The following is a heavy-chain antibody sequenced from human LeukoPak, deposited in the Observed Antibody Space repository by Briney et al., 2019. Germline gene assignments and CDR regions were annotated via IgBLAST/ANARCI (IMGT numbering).Heavy chain of an antibody. CDR2: ISWNSGSI. J-gene: IGHJ4*02. CDR3: AKDIYYYDSSGLHDY. V-gene: IGHV3-9*01. Sequence: PGGSLRLSCAASGFTFDDYAMHWVRQAPGKGLEWVSSISWNSGSIGYADSVKGRFTISRDNAKNSLYLQMNSLRAEDTALYYCAKDIYYYDSSGLHDYWGQGTPVTVSS. CDR1: GFTFDDYA. D-gene: IGHD3-22*01.